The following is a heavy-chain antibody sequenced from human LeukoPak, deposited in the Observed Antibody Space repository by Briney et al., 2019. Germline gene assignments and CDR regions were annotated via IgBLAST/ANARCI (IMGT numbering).Heavy chain of an antibody. CDR3: ARHTEQLLYNWFDP. CDR1: GFTFSSYA. J-gene: IGHJ5*02. Sequence: GGSLRLSCAASGFTFSSYAMHWVRQAPGKGLEWVAVISYGGSNKYYADSVKGRFTISRDNSKNTLYLQMNSLRAEDTAVYYCARHTEQLLYNWFDPWGQGTLVTVSS. V-gene: IGHV3-30*04. D-gene: IGHD2-2*01. CDR2: ISYGGSNK.